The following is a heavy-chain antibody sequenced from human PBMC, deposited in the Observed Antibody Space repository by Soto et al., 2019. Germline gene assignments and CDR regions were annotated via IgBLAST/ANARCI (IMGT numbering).Heavy chain of an antibody. J-gene: IGHJ5*02. CDR3: CRDLTSNASCIDP. V-gene: IGHV4-30-4*01. Sequence: SETLSLTCSVSGDYIHVGGYYWTWIRQRPGKGLEWMGYIYYTGKTYYNPSLESRLTMSVDRSKNQFSLRLTSVTAADTAVYLCCRDLTSNASCIDPWGQGTLVTVSS. CDR1: GDYIHVGGYY. D-gene: IGHD2-2*01. CDR2: IYYTGKT.